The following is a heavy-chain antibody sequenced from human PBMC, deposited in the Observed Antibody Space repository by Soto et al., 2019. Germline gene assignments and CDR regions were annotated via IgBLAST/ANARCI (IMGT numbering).Heavy chain of an antibody. V-gene: IGHV3-9*01. CDR3: AREQEDLAVASYYYGMDV. CDR2: ISRNSVSE. J-gene: IGHJ6*02. Sequence: PGGSLRLSCAASGFTFDDYAMHWVRQAPGKGLEWVSGISRNSVSEGYADSVKGRFTISRDNAKNSLYLQMNSLRAEDTAVYYCAREQEDLAVASYYYGMDVWGQGTTVTVS. D-gene: IGHD6-13*01. CDR1: GFTFDDYA.